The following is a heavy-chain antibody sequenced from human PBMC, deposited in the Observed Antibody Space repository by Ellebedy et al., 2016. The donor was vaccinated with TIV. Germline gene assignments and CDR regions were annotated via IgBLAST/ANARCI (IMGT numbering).Heavy chain of an antibody. Sequence: GGSLRLXCAASGFSLSDFYMSWIRQAPGKGLEWISYISSDGTAKFYADSVNGRFTISRDNAKNSLSLQMNSLIAEDTAVYYCASGRSSGSYFDSWGQGTVVTVSS. CDR3: ASGRSSGSYFDS. V-gene: IGHV3-11*01. D-gene: IGHD3-10*01. CDR2: ISSDGTAK. J-gene: IGHJ4*02. CDR1: GFSLSDFY.